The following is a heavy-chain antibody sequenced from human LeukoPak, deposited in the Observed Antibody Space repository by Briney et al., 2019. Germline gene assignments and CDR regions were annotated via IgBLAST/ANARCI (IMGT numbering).Heavy chain of an antibody. CDR3: ATSYKTFYYYGLDV. CDR1: GFIFNDYT. Sequence: GGSLRLSCAASGFIFNDYTMNWVRQAPGKGLEWVSSIRGSGTYIYYADSVKGRFTISSDNARNLLYLQMNNLGAEDTAVYYCATSYKTFYYYGLDVWGQGTTVTVSS. CDR2: IRGSGTYI. V-gene: IGHV3-21*01. J-gene: IGHJ6*02. D-gene: IGHD5-24*01.